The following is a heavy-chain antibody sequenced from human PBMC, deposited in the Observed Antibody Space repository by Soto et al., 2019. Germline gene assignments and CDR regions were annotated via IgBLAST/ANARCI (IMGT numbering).Heavy chain of an antibody. CDR2: TYYRSKWYN. D-gene: IGHD3-9*01. Sequence: PSQTLSLTCAISGDSISTNTATWDWIRQSPSRGLEWLGRTYYRSKWYNDYAVSVKSRITINPDTSNNQLSLQLNSVTPDDTAVYYCARGYDVLPGYMIDYWGQGTLVTVSS. CDR1: GDSISTNTAT. V-gene: IGHV6-1*01. CDR3: ARGYDVLPGYMIDY. J-gene: IGHJ4*02.